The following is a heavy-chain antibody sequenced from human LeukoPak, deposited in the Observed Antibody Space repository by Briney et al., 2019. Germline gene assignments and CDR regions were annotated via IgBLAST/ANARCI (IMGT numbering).Heavy chain of an antibody. J-gene: IGHJ5*02. CDR1: GYTFTKYT. Sequence: ASVRVSCKASGYTFTKYTMNWVRQVPGQGLEWVGWINPNTGNPTYAQGFTGRFVFSLDTSVSTAYLEIYSLKTEDTAVYYCAASPLYSSSSSNWMDPWGQGTLVTVSS. CDR2: INPNTGNP. V-gene: IGHV7-4-1*01. D-gene: IGHD6-6*01. CDR3: AASPLYSSSSSNWMDP.